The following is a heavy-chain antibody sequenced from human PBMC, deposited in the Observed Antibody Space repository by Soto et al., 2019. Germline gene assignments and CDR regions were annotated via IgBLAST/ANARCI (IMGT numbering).Heavy chain of an antibody. CDR3: TTLRLDP. D-gene: IGHD3-9*01. Sequence: GASVKVSCKASGYTFTAFYMNWVRQAPGQGLEWMGWVNPNTGVTKYAQKFQGRVTMTRDTSINTAYMELSGLTSDDPAVYYCTTLRLDPWGQGTLVTVSS. CDR1: GYTFTAFY. CDR2: VNPNTGVT. V-gene: IGHV1-2*02. J-gene: IGHJ5*02.